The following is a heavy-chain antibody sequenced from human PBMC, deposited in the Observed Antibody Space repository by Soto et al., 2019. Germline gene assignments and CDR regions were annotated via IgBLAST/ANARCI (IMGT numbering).Heavy chain of an antibody. CDR2: ISAYNGNT. J-gene: IGHJ4*02. CDR1: GYTFTSYG. CDR3: ARAPTGSYYDILTGYFDY. D-gene: IGHD3-9*01. Sequence: QVQLVQSGAEVKKPGASVKVSCEASGYTFTSYGISWVRQAPGQGLEWMGWISAYNGNTNYAQKLQGRVTMTTDTSTSTAYMELRSLRSDDTAVYYCARAPTGSYYDILTGYFDYWGQGTLVTVSS. V-gene: IGHV1-18*01.